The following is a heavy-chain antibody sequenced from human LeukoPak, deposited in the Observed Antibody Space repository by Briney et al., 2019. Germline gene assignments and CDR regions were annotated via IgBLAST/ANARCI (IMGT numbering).Heavy chain of an antibody. CDR2: IYYSGST. CDR3: ARGPTGDRVDAFDI. J-gene: IGHJ3*02. V-gene: IGHV4-39*07. Sequence: SETLSLTCTVSGGSISSSSYYWGWIRQPPGKGLEWIGSIYYSGSTYYNPSLKSRVTISVDTSKNQFSLKLSSVTAADTAVYYCARGPTGDRVDAFDIWGQGTMVTVSS. CDR1: GGSISSSSYY. D-gene: IGHD7-27*01.